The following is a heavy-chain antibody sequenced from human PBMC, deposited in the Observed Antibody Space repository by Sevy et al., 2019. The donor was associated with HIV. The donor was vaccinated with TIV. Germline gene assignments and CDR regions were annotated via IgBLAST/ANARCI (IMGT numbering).Heavy chain of an antibody. CDR1: GFIFSSYY. J-gene: IGHJ6*02. CDR3: ARTVTTHYYYGMDV. CDR2: ISFDGDNK. D-gene: IGHD4-17*01. Sequence: GGSLRLSCAASGFIFSSYYFYWVRQAPGKGLEWVAFISFDGDNKYYADSVKGRFTISRDNSKTTLYLEMNGLTTEDTAVYYCARTVTTHYYYGMDVWGQGTAVTVSS. V-gene: IGHV3-30*04.